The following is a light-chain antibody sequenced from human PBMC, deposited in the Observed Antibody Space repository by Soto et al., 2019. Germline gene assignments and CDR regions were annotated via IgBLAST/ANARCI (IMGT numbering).Light chain of an antibody. CDR1: RNLLHIDVYNY. CDR2: LGS. CDR3: MQAVYTRT. V-gene: IGKV2-28*01. Sequence: MVMTQYPLSLPVTPGEPASTSCRSSRNLLHIDVYNYLDWYLQKPGQSPQLLIYLGSYRASGVPDRFSGSGSGTDFTLRISRVEAEDVGVYYCMQAVYTRTFGPGTKVDIK. J-gene: IGKJ1*01.